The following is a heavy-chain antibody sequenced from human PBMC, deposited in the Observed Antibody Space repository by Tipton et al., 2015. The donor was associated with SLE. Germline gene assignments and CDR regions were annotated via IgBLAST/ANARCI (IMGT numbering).Heavy chain of an antibody. CDR1: GFTVTSNY. Sequence: AVSGFTVTSNYMSWVRQAPGKGLEWVSVIYSGGSTNYADSVKGRFTISRDNSKNTLYLQMNSLRAEDTAVYYCARDISRIFWGQGTLVAVSS. J-gene: IGHJ4*02. D-gene: IGHD2-2*01. V-gene: IGHV3-53*01. CDR2: IYSGGST. CDR3: ARDISRIF.